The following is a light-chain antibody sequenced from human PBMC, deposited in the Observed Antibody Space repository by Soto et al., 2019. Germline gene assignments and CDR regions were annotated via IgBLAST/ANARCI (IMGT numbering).Light chain of an antibody. V-gene: IGKV3-20*01. CDR3: QQYGGSPRT. J-gene: IGKJ1*01. CDR2: GAS. CDR1: QSVTNNY. Sequence: EIVLTQSPDTLSLSPGERATLSCRASQSVTNNYLAWYQQKPGQAPRLLLYGASSRATDLPDRFSGSGSGTDFSLTISRLETEDFALYYCQQYGGSPRTFGQGTKVEIK.